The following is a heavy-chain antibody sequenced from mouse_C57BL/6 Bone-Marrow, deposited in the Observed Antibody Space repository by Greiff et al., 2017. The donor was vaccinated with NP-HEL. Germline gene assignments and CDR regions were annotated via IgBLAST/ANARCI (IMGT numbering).Heavy chain of an antibody. J-gene: IGHJ4*01. V-gene: IGHV1-18*01. D-gene: IGHD2-1*01. CDR2: INPNNGGT. CDR1: GYTFTDYN. CDR3: ARNGNYFYYYAMDY. Sequence: EVQLQQSGPELVKPGASVKIPCKASGYTFTDYNMDWVKQSHGKSLEWIGDINPNNGGTIYNQKFKGKATLTVDKSSSTAYMELRSLTSEDTAVYYCARNGNYFYYYAMDYWGQGTSVTVSS.